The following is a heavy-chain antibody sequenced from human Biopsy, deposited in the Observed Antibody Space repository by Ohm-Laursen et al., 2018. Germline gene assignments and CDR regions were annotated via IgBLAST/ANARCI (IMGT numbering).Heavy chain of an antibody. Sequence: SLRLSCAASGFTFSNSGLHWVRQAPGKGLEWVAVISYDGSNKYYADSVKGRFTISRDNSKNTLYVQMNSLRPEDTAVYYCAKQEGVAYGDIDYWGQGTLVTVSS. V-gene: IGHV3-30*18. CDR1: GFTFSNSG. CDR3: AKQEGVAYGDIDY. CDR2: ISYDGSNK. D-gene: IGHD3-10*01. J-gene: IGHJ4*02.